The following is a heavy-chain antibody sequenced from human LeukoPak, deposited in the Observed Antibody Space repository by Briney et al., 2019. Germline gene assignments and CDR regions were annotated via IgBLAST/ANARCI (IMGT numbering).Heavy chain of an antibody. D-gene: IGHD3-10*01. V-gene: IGHV4-39*01. CDR3: ARTRYYYNSRSYGAPYYFDH. CDR1: GGSIISTSYY. J-gene: IGHJ4*02. CDR2: IYYSGST. Sequence: SETLSLTCTVSGGSIISTSYYWGWIRQPPGKGLEWIGSIYYSGSTYYNPSLKSRVTISVDTSKNQFSLKLNSVTAADTAVYYCARTRYYYNSRSYGAPYYFDHWGQGTLVTVSS.